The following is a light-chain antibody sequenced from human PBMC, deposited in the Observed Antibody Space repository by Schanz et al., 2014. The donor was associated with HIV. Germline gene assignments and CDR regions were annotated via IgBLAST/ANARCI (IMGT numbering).Light chain of an antibody. CDR2: SND. Sequence: QSVLTQPPSASGTPGQRVTISCSGSSSDIGSNTVNWYQQLPGTAPKLLIYSNDQRPSEVTDRFSGSKSGPSASLAIRGLQSEDEADYYCAVWDDSLNGVIFGGGTKVTVL. J-gene: IGLJ2*01. CDR3: AVWDDSLNGVI. CDR1: SSDIGSNT. V-gene: IGLV1-44*01.